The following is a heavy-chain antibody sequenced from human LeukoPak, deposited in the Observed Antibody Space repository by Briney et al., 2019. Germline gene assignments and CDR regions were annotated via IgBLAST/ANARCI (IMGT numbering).Heavy chain of an antibody. J-gene: IGHJ4*02. CDR2: IYYSGST. D-gene: IGHD3-22*01. CDR1: GGSISSYY. Sequence: PSETLSLTCTVSGGSISSYYWSWIRQPPGKGLEWIGYIYYSGSTNYNPSLKSRVTISVDTSKNQFPLKLSSVTAADTAVYYCAREGYDSSGFFDYWGQGTLVTVSS. V-gene: IGHV4-59*01. CDR3: AREGYDSSGFFDY.